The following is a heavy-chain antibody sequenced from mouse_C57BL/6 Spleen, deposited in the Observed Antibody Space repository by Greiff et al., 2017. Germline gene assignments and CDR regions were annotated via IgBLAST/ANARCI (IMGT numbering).Heavy chain of an antibody. CDR1: GFSLSTFGMG. CDR3: ARKDYYYGSSPAWFAY. D-gene: IGHD1-1*01. V-gene: IGHV8-8*01. CDR2: IWWDDDK. Sequence: QVTLKVSGPGILQPSQTLSLTCSFSGFSLSTFGMGVGWIRQPSGKGLEWLAHIWWDDDKYYNPALKSRLTISKDTSKNQVFLKIANVDTADTATYYCARKDYYYGSSPAWFAYWGQGTLVTVSA. J-gene: IGHJ3*01.